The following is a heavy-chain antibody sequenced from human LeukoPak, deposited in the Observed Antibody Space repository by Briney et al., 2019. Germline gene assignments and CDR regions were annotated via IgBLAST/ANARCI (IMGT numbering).Heavy chain of an antibody. V-gene: IGHV3-7*01. CDR1: GFTFSTSW. Sequence: GGSLRLSCAASGFTFSTSWMSWVRQVPGKGLEWVANIKKDGSETYYVDSVKGRFTICRDNAKNSLYLQMNSLRAEDTAVYYCARDRGTIFGSYYYYYGMDVWGQGTTVTVSS. J-gene: IGHJ6*02. CDR2: IKKDGSET. CDR3: ARDRGTIFGSYYYYYGMDV. D-gene: IGHD3-3*01.